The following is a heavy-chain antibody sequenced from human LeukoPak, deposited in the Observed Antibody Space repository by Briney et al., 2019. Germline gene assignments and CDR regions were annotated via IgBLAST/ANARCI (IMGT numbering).Heavy chain of an antibody. CDR2: ISSSSSYI. D-gene: IGHD6-6*01. J-gene: IGHJ4*02. CDR3: ARGTRIAARLFDY. CDR1: GFTFSSYS. V-gene: IGHV3-21*01. Sequence: PGGSLRLSCAASGFTFSSYSMNWVRQAPGKALEWVSSISSSSSYIYYADSVKGRFTISRDNAKNSLYLQMNSLRAEDTAVYYCARGTRIAARLFDYWGQGTLVTVSS.